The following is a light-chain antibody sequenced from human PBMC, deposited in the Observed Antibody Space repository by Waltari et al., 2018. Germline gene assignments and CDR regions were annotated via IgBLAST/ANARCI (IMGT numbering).Light chain of an antibody. J-gene: IGKJ1*01. CDR1: QSVSRA. CDR3: QHYVRLPVT. Sequence: EIVLTQSPGTLSLSLGERATVSCRASQSVSRALAWYQQKPGQAPRLRIYGASTRATVIPDRFSGSGSGTDFSLTISRLEPDDFAVYYCQHYVRLPVTFGQGTTVEI. V-gene: IGKV3-20*01. CDR2: GAS.